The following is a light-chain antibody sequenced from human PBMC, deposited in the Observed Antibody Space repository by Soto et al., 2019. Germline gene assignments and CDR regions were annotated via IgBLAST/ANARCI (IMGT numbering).Light chain of an antibody. Sequence: DIQMTQSPSTLSASVGDRVTITCRASQSMSTWLAWYQQKPGKAPKLLIYDASSLESGVPSRFSGSGSGTEFTLTICSLQPDDFATYYCQQYHSYSTFGQGTKVEIK. CDR3: QQYHSYST. J-gene: IGKJ1*01. CDR2: DAS. V-gene: IGKV1-5*01. CDR1: QSMSTW.